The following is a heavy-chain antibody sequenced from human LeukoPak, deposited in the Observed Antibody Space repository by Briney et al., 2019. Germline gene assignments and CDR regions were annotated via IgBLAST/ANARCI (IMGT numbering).Heavy chain of an antibody. V-gene: IGHV1-2*02. CDR1: GYTFTGYF. J-gene: IGHJ5*02. CDR2: INPNSYGT. CDR3: AREMLSYSGSPINWFDP. Sequence: ASVKVSCKASGYTFTGYFIYWMRQAPGRGPEWMGWINPNSYGTNLAQKFRGRMTLTRDTSTSTVYMDLSSLTSDDTAVYYCAREMLSYSGSPINWFDPWGQGTLVTVSS. D-gene: IGHD1-26*01.